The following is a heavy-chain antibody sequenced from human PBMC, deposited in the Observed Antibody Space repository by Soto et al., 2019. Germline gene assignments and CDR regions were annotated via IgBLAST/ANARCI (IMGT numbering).Heavy chain of an antibody. CDR3: ARGGAVAGDPNLQRYYYGMDV. Sequence: QVQLVQSGAEVKKPGSSVKVSCEASGRTLSSYSIIWVRPAPGQGLEWMGRITPVLGIANYAQKFQGRVTITADKSTSTAYMDLSSLTFGDTAVYYCARGGAVAGDPNLQRYYYGMDVWGQGTTVTVSS. CDR1: GRTLSSYS. CDR2: ITPVLGIA. V-gene: IGHV1-69*02. J-gene: IGHJ6*02. D-gene: IGHD6-19*01.